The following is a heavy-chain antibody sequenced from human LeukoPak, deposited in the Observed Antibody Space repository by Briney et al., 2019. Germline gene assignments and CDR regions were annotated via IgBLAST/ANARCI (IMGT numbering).Heavy chain of an antibody. V-gene: IGHV4-4*07. CDR1: GGSISTYY. Sequence: SETLSLTCTVSGGSISTYYWSWIRQPAGKGLEWIGRIYTSGNTNYNPSLKSRVTMSVDASKNQFSLKLSSVTGADTAVYYCARVIRPGITMVRGVGAFDIWGQGTMVTVSS. J-gene: IGHJ3*02. CDR2: IYTSGNT. CDR3: ARVIRPGITMVRGVGAFDI. D-gene: IGHD3-10*01.